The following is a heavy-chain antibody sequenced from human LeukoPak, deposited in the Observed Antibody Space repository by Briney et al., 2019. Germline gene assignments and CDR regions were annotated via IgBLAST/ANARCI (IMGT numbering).Heavy chain of an antibody. CDR3: ARGWEPGVSGMDV. J-gene: IGHJ6*02. CDR1: GFTFSNYN. CDR2: ISSSSSYI. Sequence: GGSLRLSCEASGFTFSNYNMNWVRQAPGKGLEWASSISSSSSYIYYADSVKGRFSISRDNAKNSLYLQMNSLRAEDTAVYYCARGWEPGVSGMDVWGQGTTVTVSS. D-gene: IGHD1-26*01. V-gene: IGHV3-21*01.